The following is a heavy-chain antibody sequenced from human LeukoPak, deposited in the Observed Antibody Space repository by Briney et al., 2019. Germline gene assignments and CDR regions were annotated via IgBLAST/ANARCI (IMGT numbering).Heavy chain of an antibody. J-gene: IGHJ5*02. V-gene: IGHV4-39*07. CDR2: IYHSGST. CDR3: ARGAPSYYDFWSGYYRGSWFDP. D-gene: IGHD3-3*01. Sequence: PSQTLSLTCTVSGDSISNSRHYWSWIRQPPGKGLEWIGSIYHSGSTYYNPSLKSRVTISVDTSKNQFSLKLSSVTAADTAVYYCARGAPSYYDFWSGYYRGSWFDPWGQGTLVTVSS. CDR1: GDSISNSRHY.